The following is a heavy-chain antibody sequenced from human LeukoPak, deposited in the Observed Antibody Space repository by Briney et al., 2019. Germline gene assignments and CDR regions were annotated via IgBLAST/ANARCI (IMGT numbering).Heavy chain of an antibody. CDR2: INQDGSEK. D-gene: IGHD6-19*01. J-gene: IGHJ3*02. CDR3: AKRRGIAVAHLTPGAFDI. V-gene: IGHV3-7*03. CDR1: GFTFTTNW. Sequence: PGGSLRLSCAASGFTFTTNWMTWVRQDPGKGLEWVATINQDGSEKYYVDSVKGRFTISRDNAKNSLFLQMNSLRAEDTAVYYCAKRRGIAVAHLTPGAFDIWGQGTMVTVSS.